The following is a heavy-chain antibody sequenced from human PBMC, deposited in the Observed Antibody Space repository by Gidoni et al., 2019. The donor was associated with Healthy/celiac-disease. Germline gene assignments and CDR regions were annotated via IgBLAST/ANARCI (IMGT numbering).Heavy chain of an antibody. Sequence: EVQLVESGGGMVKPGGSLRLSCAASGFTFSSYSMNWVRQAPGKGLELVSSISSSSSYIYYADSVKGRFTISRDNAKNSLYLQMNSLRAEDTAVYYCARDKGGDYYYYGMDVWGQGTTVTVSS. CDR1: GFTFSSYS. J-gene: IGHJ6*02. V-gene: IGHV3-21*01. CDR3: ARDKGGDYYYYGMDV. CDR2: ISSSSSYI.